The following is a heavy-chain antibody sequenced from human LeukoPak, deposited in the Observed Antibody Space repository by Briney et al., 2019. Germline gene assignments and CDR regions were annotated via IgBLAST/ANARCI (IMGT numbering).Heavy chain of an antibody. CDR2: IYSGGST. Sequence: GGSLRLSCAASGFTVSSNYMSWVRQAPGKGLEWVSIIYSGGSTYYADSVKGRFNISRDNSKNTLYLQMNSLRAEDTAVYYCARDKAPYYYGSGSYSDYWGQGTLVTVSS. J-gene: IGHJ4*02. V-gene: IGHV3-66*02. CDR1: GFTVSSNY. D-gene: IGHD3-10*01. CDR3: ARDKAPYYYGSGSYSDY.